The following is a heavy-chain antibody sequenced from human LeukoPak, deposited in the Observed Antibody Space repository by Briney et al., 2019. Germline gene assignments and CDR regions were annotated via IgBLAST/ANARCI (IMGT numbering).Heavy chain of an antibody. J-gene: IGHJ6*02. D-gene: IGHD3-22*01. CDR1: GFAFSSYW. Sequence: GGSLRLSCAASGFAFSSYWMSWVRQAPGKGLEWVANVNQVGSDKYYMDSVKGRFTISRENAENSLDLQMNNLKAEDTAVYYCARVDTMIVVVITGYGMDVWGQGTTVTVSS. CDR2: VNQVGSDK. CDR3: ARVDTMIVVVITGYGMDV. V-gene: IGHV3-7*01.